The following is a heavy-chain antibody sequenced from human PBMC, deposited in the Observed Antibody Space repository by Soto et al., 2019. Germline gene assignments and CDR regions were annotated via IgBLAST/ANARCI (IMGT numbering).Heavy chain of an antibody. V-gene: IGHV5-51*01. D-gene: IGHD3-22*01. CDR3: LRKEIRGYSNWFGP. J-gene: IGHJ5*02. Sequence: GESLKISCKTSGYSFSSYWIAWVRQMPGKGLEGMGLIYPGALDTRYDPSFQGHVTISAEKAISTAYLEWRNLRTSGSATYFCLRKEIRGYSNWFGPWGQGTQVTVAA. CDR1: GYSFSSYW. CDR2: IYPGALDT.